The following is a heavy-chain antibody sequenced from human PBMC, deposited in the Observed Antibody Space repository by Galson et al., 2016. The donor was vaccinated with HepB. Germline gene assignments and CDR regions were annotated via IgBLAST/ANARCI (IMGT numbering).Heavy chain of an antibody. CDR3: ARVVYAGHSFLGYYFDS. Sequence: SETLSLTCTVSGGSISGYYWSWIRQPPGKGLEWIAYIYSSVSTNYNPSLKSRVTISIDASKNQFSLKLNSVTAADTAVYFCARVVYAGHSFLGYYFDSWGQGTLVTVSS. D-gene: IGHD4-23*01. CDR2: IYSSVST. V-gene: IGHV4-4*08. J-gene: IGHJ4*02. CDR1: GGSISGYY.